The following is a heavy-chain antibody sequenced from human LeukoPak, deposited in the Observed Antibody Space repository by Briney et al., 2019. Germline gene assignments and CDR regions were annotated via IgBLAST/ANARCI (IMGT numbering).Heavy chain of an antibody. J-gene: IGHJ5*02. CDR3: ARADYDILTGYSRGDWFDP. Sequence: GSSVKVSCKASGGTFSSYAISWVRQAPGQGLEWMGRIIPILGIANYAQKFQGRVTITADESTSTAYMELSSLRSEDTAVYYCARADYDILTGYSRGDWFDPWGQGALVTVSS. CDR1: GGTFSSYA. CDR2: IIPILGIA. V-gene: IGHV1-69*04. D-gene: IGHD3-9*01.